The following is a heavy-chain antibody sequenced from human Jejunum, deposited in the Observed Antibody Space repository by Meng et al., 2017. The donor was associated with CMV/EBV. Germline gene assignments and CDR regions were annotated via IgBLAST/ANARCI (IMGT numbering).Heavy chain of an antibody. J-gene: IGHJ4*02. CDR1: GFALSSYG. CDR2: ISKSSNYK. Sequence: AASGFALSSYGMNWVRQAPGKGLEWVSFISKSSNYKHYIDSVTGRFTISRDNAKNSLYLQMNSLRVEDTAVYYCARGGDISETTAYWGQGTLVTVSS. D-gene: IGHD6-19*01. CDR3: ARGGDISETTAY. V-gene: IGHV3-21*01.